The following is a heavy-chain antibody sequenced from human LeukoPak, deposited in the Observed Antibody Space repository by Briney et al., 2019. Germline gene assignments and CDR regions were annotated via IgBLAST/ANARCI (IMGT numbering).Heavy chain of an antibody. CDR2: IHYSGST. J-gene: IGHJ3*02. CDR1: GDSIGNYY. D-gene: IGHD3-22*01. CDR3: ARYDSSGHHHLGAFDI. V-gene: IGHV4-59*01. Sequence: SETLSLTCTVPGDSIGNYYWSWIRQPPGKGLESIGYIHYSGSTKNNPSLQSRVIISLNTSKNQFSLKLSSVTAADTAVYFCARYDSSGHHHLGAFDIWGQGTMVTVSS.